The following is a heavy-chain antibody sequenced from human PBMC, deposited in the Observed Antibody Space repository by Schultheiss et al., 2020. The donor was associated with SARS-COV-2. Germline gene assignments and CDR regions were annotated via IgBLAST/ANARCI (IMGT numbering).Heavy chain of an antibody. Sequence: SVKVSCKASGGTFSSYAISWVRQAPGQGLEWMGGIIPIFGTANYAQKFQGRVTITADESTSTAYMELSSLRSEDTAVYYCARDRAAVADPMDVWGQGTTVTVSS. V-gene: IGHV1-69*13. D-gene: IGHD6-19*01. CDR1: GGTFSSYA. CDR2: IIPIFGTA. CDR3: ARDRAAVADPMDV. J-gene: IGHJ6*02.